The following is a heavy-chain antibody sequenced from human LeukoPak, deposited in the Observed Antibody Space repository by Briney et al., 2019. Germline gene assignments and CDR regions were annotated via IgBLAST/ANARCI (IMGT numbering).Heavy chain of an antibody. CDR1: SFTFSSYW. V-gene: IGHV3-7*01. D-gene: IGHD3-10*01. Sequence: PGGSLRLSCAVSSFTFSSYWVSWVRQAPGRGREWVANIKQDGSEKYYVDSVKGRFSITKDNAKNPLYLQMNSLRAEDTAVYYCARDWIYYGSGSFGYWGQGTLVTVSS. CDR3: ARDWIYYGSGSFGY. J-gene: IGHJ4*02. CDR2: IKQDGSEK.